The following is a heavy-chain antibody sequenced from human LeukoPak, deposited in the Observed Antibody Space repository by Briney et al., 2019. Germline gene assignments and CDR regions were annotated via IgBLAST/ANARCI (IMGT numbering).Heavy chain of an antibody. D-gene: IGHD6-13*01. J-gene: IGHJ4*02. CDR3: ARDSSSWYSIDY. V-gene: IGHV4-30-2*01. CDR2: IYHSGST. CDR1: GGSISSGGYY. Sequence: PSQTLSLTCTVSGGSISSGGYYWSWIRQPPGKGLEWIGYIYHSGSTYYNPSLKSRVAISVDRSKNQFSLKLSSVTAADTAVYYCARDSSSWYSIDYWGQGTLVTVSS.